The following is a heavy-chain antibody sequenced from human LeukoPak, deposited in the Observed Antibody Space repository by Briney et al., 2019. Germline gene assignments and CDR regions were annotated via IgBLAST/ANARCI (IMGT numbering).Heavy chain of an antibody. V-gene: IGHV3-23*01. CDR2: ISGSGGST. CDR3: AKDPGRSLLWFGEAFDY. CDR1: GFTVSSNY. D-gene: IGHD3-10*01. J-gene: IGHJ4*02. Sequence: GGSLRLSCAASGFTVSSNYVSWVRQAPGKGLEWVSAISGSGGSTYYADSVKGRFTISRDNSKNTLYLQMNSLRAEDTAVYYCAKDPGRSLLWFGEAFDYWGQGTLVTVSS.